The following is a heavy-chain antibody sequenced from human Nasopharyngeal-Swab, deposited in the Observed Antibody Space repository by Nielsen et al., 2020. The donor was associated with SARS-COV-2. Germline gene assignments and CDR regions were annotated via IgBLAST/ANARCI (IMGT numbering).Heavy chain of an antibody. CDR1: GFTFNNYN. D-gene: IGHD3-3*01. J-gene: IGHJ6*02. CDR2: ISSSSSYI. V-gene: IGHV3-21*06. Sequence: GESLKISCAASGFTFNNYNFNWVRQAPGKGLEWVSSISSSSSYIYYADSVKGRFTISRDNAKNSLYLQMNSLRAEDTAVYYCARDGVEYDFGGGNIMDVWGQGTTVTVSS. CDR3: ARDGVEYDFGGGNIMDV.